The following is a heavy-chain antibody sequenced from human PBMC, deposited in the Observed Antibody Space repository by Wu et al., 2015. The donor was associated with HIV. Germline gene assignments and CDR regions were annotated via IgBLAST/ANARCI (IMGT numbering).Heavy chain of an antibody. V-gene: IGHV1-8*01. CDR2: MSPQSGKT. CDR1: GYYFSSHD. CDR3: TRGDYANYDFWSAYPTY. J-gene: IGHJ4*02. Sequence: QVQLVQSGAEVKKPGASLRVSCKASGYYFSSHDINWVRQASGQGLEWMAWMSPQSGKTGFAQKFQGRVTLTRETSIGTAYMELTRLTSDDTAVYYCTRGDYANYDFWSAYPTYWGQGTLVIVSS. D-gene: IGHD3-3*01.